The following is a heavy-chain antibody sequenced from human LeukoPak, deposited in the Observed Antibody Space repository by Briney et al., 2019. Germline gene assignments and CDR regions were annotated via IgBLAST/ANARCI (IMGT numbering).Heavy chain of an antibody. CDR2: LYNSGST. J-gene: IGHJ4*02. Sequence: SETLSLTCTVSGGSMGSYYWSWIRQPPGKGLEWIGYLYNSGSTNNNPSLKSRVIISVDTSKNQFSLKLSSVTPADTAVYYCARHGSGYSYDYWGQGTLVTVSS. V-gene: IGHV4-59*01. CDR3: ARHGSGYSYDY. CDR1: GGSMGSYY. D-gene: IGHD5-18*01.